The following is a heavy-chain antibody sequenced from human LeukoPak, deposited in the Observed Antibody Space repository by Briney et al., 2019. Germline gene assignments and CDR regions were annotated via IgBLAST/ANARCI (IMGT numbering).Heavy chain of an antibody. Sequence: SETLSLTCTVSGGSNISFYWNWIRQSPGKGVDWIGYMYCSGSTNYNPSLESRVTISVDTSKNQFSLKLSSVTAADTAVSYCARMAPPPAYATSSHSIFDYWGQGAPVTVSS. CDR2: MYCSGST. CDR3: ARMAPPPAYATSSHSIFDY. D-gene: IGHD6-6*01. V-gene: IGHV4-59*01. J-gene: IGHJ4*02. CDR1: GGSNISFY.